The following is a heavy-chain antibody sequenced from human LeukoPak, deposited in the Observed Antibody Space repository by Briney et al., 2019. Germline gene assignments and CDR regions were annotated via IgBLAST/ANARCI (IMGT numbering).Heavy chain of an antibody. D-gene: IGHD2-15*01. CDR1: GGSISSSSYY. CDR2: IYYVGSN. Sequence: ASETLSLTCTVSGGSISSSSYYWDWIRQSPGKGLEWLGSIYYVGSNYYNPSLESRVTISVDTSKNQFPLKLSSLTAADTAVYYCARHDCSGGSCYVDYWGQGTLVTVSS. J-gene: IGHJ4*02. V-gene: IGHV4-39*01. CDR3: ARHDCSGGSCYVDY.